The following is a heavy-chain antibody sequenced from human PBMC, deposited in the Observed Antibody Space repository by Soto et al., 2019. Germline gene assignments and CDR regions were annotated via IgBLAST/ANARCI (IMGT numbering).Heavy chain of an antibody. CDR2: INPNSGGT. CDR1: GYTFTGYY. J-gene: IGHJ3*02. CDR3: ARARTYCSSTSCYRNAFDS. D-gene: IGHD2-2*01. Sequence: ASVKVSCKASGYTFTGYYMHWVRQAPGQGLEWMGWINPNSGGTNYAQKFQGWVTMTRDTSISTAYMELSRLRSDDTAVYYCARARTYCSSTSCYRNAFDSWGQGRMV. V-gene: IGHV1-2*04.